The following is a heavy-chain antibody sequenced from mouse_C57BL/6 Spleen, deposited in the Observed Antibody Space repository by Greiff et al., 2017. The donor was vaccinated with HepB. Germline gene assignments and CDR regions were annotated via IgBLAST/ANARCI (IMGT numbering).Heavy chain of an antibody. CDR3: ARYQTRDRRYAMDY. Sequence: EVKLVESGGGLVQPGGSLSLSCAASGFTFTDYYMSWVRQPPGKALEWLGFIRNKANGYTTEYSASVKGRFTISRDNSQSILYLQMNALRAEDSATYYCARYQTRDRRYAMDYWGQGTSVTVSS. CDR1: GFTFTDYY. J-gene: IGHJ4*01. CDR2: IRNKANGYTT. V-gene: IGHV7-3*01.